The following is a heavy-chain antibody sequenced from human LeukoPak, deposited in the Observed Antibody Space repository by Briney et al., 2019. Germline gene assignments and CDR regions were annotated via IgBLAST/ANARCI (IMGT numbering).Heavy chain of an antibody. J-gene: IGHJ3*02. Sequence: GGSLRLSCAASGFTFSSYAMSWVRQAPGKGLEWVSAISGSGGSTYYADSVKGRFTISGDNAKNSLYLQMNSLRAEDTALYYCAKVRGWYFASAFNIWGQGTMVTVSS. CDR3: AKVRGWYFASAFNI. CDR1: GFTFSSYA. CDR2: ISGSGGST. D-gene: IGHD6-19*01. V-gene: IGHV3-23*01.